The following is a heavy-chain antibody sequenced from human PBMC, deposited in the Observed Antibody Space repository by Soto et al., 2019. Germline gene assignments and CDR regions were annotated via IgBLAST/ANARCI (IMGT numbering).Heavy chain of an antibody. CDR1: SYSFTSYL. D-gene: IGHD3-22*01. V-gene: IGHV5-10-1*01. CDR3: ARQEIITDLAFDI. CDR2: IAPCGSNT. Sequence: EFLKTSRQCSSYSFTSYLISSAPPLCLKVLGLVAWIAPCGSNTNYSPSFQGHVTVSVDKSNGSAYLQWSTLKAWDTAMYYCARQEIITDLAFDIWGLGTMVTV. J-gene: IGHJ3*02.